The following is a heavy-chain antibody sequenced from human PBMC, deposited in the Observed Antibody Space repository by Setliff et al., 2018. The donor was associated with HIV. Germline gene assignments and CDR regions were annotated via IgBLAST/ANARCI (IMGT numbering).Heavy chain of an antibody. CDR2: MNTDGSST. Sequence: GGSLRLSCAASGFTFSSYWMHWVRQAPGKGLVWVFGMNTDGSSTRYADSVKGRFTISRDNAKNTLYLQMNSLRGEDTAVYYCAKDGYYGDFLFYYYYIDVWGKGTTVTVSS. J-gene: IGHJ6*03. CDR1: GFTFSSYW. V-gene: IGHV3-74*01. CDR3: AKDGYYGDFLFYYYYIDV. D-gene: IGHD4-17*01.